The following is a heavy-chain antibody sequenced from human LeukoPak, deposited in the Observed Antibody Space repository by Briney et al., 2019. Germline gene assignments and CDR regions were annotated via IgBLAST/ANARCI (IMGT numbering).Heavy chain of an antibody. D-gene: IGHD4-17*01. CDR2: IYSGGST. J-gene: IGHJ4*02. CDR3: ARVVDHDYGDYYLDY. V-gene: IGHV3-53*01. CDR1: GFTVSSND. Sequence: GGSLRLSCAASGFTVSSNDMSWVRQAPGKGLECISVIYSGGSTDYADSVKGRLTISRDNSKNTLYLQMNSLRAEDTAVHYCARVVDHDYGDYYLDYWGQGTLVTVSS.